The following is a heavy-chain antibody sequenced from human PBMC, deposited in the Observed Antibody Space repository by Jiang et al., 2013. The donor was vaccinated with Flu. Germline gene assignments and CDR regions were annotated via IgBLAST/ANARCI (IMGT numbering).Heavy chain of an antibody. D-gene: IGHD6-19*01. J-gene: IGHJ4*02. V-gene: IGHV4-39*01. CDR3: ARHFSLLSGWYQSYFDY. Sequence: GSGLVKPSETLSLTCTVSGDSISSSTYYWGWIRQPPGKGLEWIGSIHYSGSTYYNPSLQSRVTISIDTSKNQFSLKLTSVTAADTAVYYCARHFSLLSGWYQSYFDYWGQGTLDTVSS. CDR2: IHYSGST. CDR1: GDSISSSTYY.